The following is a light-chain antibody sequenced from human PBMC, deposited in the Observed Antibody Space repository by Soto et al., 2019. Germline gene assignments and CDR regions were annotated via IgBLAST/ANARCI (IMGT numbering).Light chain of an antibody. CDR2: GAS. V-gene: IGKV3-20*01. J-gene: IGKJ1*01. CDR1: QSVSNYY. CDR3: QQYGNSPT. Sequence: CRASQSVSNYYLAWYQQKPGQAPTVLIYGASSRATGIPDRFSGSGSGTDFTLTISRLEPEDFAVYYCQQYGNSPTFGQGTKVDIK.